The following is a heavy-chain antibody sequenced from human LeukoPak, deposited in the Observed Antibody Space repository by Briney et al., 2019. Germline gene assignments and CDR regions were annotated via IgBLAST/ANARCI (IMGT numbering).Heavy chain of an antibody. D-gene: IGHD4-17*01. CDR3: ARGGLRVTIDY. V-gene: IGHV1-18*04. CDR2: ISAYNGNT. Sequence: ASVRVSCKASGYTFTSYGISSVRQAPGQGLEGMGWISAYNGNTNYAQKLQGRVTMTPDTSTSTAYMELRSLRSDDTAVYYCARGGLRVTIDYWGQGTLVTVSS. J-gene: IGHJ4*02. CDR1: GYTFTSYG.